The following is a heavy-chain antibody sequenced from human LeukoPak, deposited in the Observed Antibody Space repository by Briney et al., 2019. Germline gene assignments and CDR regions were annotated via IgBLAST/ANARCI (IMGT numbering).Heavy chain of an antibody. CDR3: AKIKTGTTRSFDY. CDR2: ISGSGGST. V-gene: IGHV3-23*01. J-gene: IGHJ4*02. CDR1: GFTFSNAW. Sequence: PGGSLRLSCAASGFTFSNAWMSWVRQAPGKGLEWVSAISGSGGSTYYADSVKGRFTISRDNSKNTLYLQMNSLRAEDTAVYYCAKIKTGTTRSFDYWGQGTLVTVSS. D-gene: IGHD1-7*01.